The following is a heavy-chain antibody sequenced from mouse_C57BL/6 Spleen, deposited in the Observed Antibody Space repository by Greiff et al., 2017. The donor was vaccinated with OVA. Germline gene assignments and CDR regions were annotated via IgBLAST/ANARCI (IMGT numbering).Heavy chain of an antibody. D-gene: IGHD2-14*01. J-gene: IGHJ3*01. Sequence: VQLQQSGPELVKPGASVKMSCKASGYTFTDYNMHWVKQSHGKSLEWIGYINPNNGGTSYNQKFKGKATLTVNKSSSTAYMELRSLTSEYAAVYYCARSLTGTWFADWGQGTLVTVSA. CDR2: INPNNGGT. CDR3: ARSLTGTWFAD. V-gene: IGHV1-22*01. CDR1: GYTFTDYN.